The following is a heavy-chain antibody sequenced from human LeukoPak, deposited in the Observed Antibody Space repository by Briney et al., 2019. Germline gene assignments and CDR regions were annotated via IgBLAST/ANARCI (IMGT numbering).Heavy chain of an antibody. CDR3: ARGGGDSYFDY. CDR1: GGSISSGGYS. V-gene: IGHV4-30-2*01. D-gene: IGHD2-21*02. Sequence: SETLSLTCAVSGGSISSGGYSWSWIRQPPGKGLEWIGYIYHSGSTYYNPPLKSRVTISVDRSKNQFSLKLSSVTAADTAVYYCARGGGDSYFDYWGQGTLVTVSS. CDR2: IYHSGST. J-gene: IGHJ4*02.